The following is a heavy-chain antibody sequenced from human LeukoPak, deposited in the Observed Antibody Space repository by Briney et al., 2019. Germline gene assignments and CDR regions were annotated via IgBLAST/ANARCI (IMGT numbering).Heavy chain of an antibody. J-gene: IGHJ3*02. CDR2: ISYVGIHK. V-gene: IGHV3-30*03. CDR1: GFIFSNYG. D-gene: IGHD2-2*01. CDR3: AREWCSSARCGFDI. Sequence: PGRSLRLSCGASGFIFSNYGMHWVRQAPGKGLEWAALISYVGIHKHYADSVKGRFTISRDNSKNTLFLQMNSLRAEDTAVYYCAREWCSSARCGFDIWGQGTMVTVSS.